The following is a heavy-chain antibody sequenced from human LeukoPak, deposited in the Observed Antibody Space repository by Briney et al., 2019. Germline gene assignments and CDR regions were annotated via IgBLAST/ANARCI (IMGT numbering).Heavy chain of an antibody. J-gene: IGHJ4*02. Sequence: GGSLRLSCAASGFTFSSYAMHWVRQAPGKGLEYVSAISSNGGSTYYANSVKGRFTISRDNSKNTLYLQMGSLRAEDMAVYYCARGDTPGWGSYRYTGFFDYWAREPWSPSPQ. D-gene: IGHD3-16*02. CDR1: GFTFSSYA. CDR2: ISSNGGST. V-gene: IGHV3-64*01. CDR3: ARGDTPGWGSYRYTGFFDY.